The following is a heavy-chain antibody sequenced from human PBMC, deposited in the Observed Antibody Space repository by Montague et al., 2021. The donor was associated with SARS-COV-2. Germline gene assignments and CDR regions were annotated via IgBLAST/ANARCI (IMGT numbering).Heavy chain of an antibody. Sequence: SLRLSCAASGFTFSDYYMSWIRQAPGKGLEWISYISSSGSTIYHSDSVKGLFTISRDNAKNSLSLLMDSLRAEDTAVYYCARLVTMRYHYYYGLDVWGLGTTVTVSS. V-gene: IGHV3-11*01. J-gene: IGHJ6*02. CDR1: GFTFSDYY. CDR2: ISSSGSTI. D-gene: IGHD2-2*01. CDR3: ARLVTMRYHYYYGLDV.